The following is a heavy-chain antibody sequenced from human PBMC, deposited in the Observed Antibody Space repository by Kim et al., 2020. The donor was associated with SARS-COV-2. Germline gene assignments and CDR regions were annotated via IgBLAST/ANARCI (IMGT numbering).Heavy chain of an antibody. CDR1: GGSISSYY. Sequence: SETLSLTCTVSGGSISSYYWSWIRQPPGKGLEWIGYIYYSGSTNYNPSLKSRVTISVDTSKNQFSLKLSSVTAADTAVYYCARVDRYNWNYSGGGSNWFDPWGQGTLVTVSS. D-gene: IGHD1-7*01. CDR3: ARVDRYNWNYSGGGSNWFDP. J-gene: IGHJ5*02. V-gene: IGHV4-59*01. CDR2: IYYSGST.